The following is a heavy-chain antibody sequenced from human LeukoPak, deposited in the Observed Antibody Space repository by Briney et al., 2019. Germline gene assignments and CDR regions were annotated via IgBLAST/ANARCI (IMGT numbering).Heavy chain of an antibody. Sequence: GGSLTLSCAASEFTFSSHWMHWVRQAPGKGLVWVSRITNDGRSTSYADAVKGRFTMSRDNAKNTLSLQMNSLRAEDTAVYYCARGPLGSSTTSDHWGEGTLVIVSS. J-gene: IGHJ4*02. D-gene: IGHD1-26*01. V-gene: IGHV3-74*01. CDR3: ARGPLGSSTTSDH. CDR1: EFTFSSHW. CDR2: ITNDGRST.